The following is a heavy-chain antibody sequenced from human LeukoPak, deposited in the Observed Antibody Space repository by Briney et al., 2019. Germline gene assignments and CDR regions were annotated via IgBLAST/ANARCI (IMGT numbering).Heavy chain of an antibody. CDR3: ARDSNSSSSEPDY. CDR2: INPNSGGT. V-gene: IGHV1-2*02. CDR1: GYTFTGYY. Sequence: ASVKVSCKASGYTFTGYYMHWVRQAPGQGLEWMGWINPNSGGTNYAQKFQGRVTTTRDTSISTAYMELSSLTSDDTAVYYCARDSNSSSSEPDYWGQGTLVTVSS. D-gene: IGHD6-6*01. J-gene: IGHJ4*02.